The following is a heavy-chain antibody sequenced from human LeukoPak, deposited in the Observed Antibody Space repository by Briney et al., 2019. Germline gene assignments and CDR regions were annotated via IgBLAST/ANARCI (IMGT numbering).Heavy chain of an antibody. V-gene: IGHV3-53*01. J-gene: IGHJ4*02. CDR3: ARGLHYYGSGSSDSGDDY. CDR1: GFSVSSNY. CDR2: IYSGSST. D-gene: IGHD3-10*01. Sequence: GGSLRLSCAASGFSVSSNYMSWVRQAPGKGLEWVSVIYSGSSTYYADSVKGRFTISRDDSKNTLYLQMTSLRAEDTAVYYCARGLHYYGSGSSDSGDDYWGQGTLATVSS.